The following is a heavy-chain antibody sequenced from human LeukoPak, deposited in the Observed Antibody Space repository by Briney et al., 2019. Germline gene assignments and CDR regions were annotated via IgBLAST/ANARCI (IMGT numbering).Heavy chain of an antibody. D-gene: IGHD3-16*01. CDR3: ASGGHIDY. J-gene: IGHJ4*02. V-gene: IGHV3-7*01. CDR1: GFSFRSFW. CDR2: IDEDGNEK. Sequence: GGSLRLSCAGSGFSFRSFWMSWVRQAPGKGLEWVANIDEDGNEKNYVDFVKGRFTISRDNAKNSLYLQMNSLRVEDTAVYYCASGGHIDYCGQGTLVTASS.